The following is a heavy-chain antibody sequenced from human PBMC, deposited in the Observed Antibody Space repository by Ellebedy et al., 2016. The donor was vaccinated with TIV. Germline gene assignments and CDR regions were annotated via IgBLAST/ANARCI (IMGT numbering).Heavy chain of an antibody. CDR3: AKDRMGATGTNWFDP. V-gene: IGHV3-23*01. CDR2: ISGSGGST. D-gene: IGHD1/OR15-1a*01. Sequence: GESLKISCAASGFTFSSYAMNWVRQAPGKGLEWVSAISGSGGSTYYADSVKGRFTISRDNSKNTLYLQMNSLRAEDTAVYYCAKDRMGATGTNWFDPWGQGTLVTVSS. J-gene: IGHJ5*02. CDR1: GFTFSSYA.